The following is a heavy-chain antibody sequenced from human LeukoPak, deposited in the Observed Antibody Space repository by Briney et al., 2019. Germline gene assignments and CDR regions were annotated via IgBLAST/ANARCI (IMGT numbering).Heavy chain of an antibody. Sequence: GASVKVSCKASGYTFINYAIHWVRQAPGQGLERMGWVSPYNGDTKYAQNHQGRVTMTTDTSTTTAHMELRSLTSDDTAVYYCAKAWDYGDRGEIDYWGQGTLVTVSS. CDR1: GYTFINYA. CDR2: VSPYNGDT. CDR3: AKAWDYGDRGEIDY. V-gene: IGHV1-18*01. D-gene: IGHD4-17*01. J-gene: IGHJ4*02.